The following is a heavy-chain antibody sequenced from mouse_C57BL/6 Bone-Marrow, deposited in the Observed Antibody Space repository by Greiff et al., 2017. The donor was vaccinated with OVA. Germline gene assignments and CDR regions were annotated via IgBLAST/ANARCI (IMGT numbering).Heavy chain of an antibody. D-gene: IGHD2-3*01. Sequence: QVQLQQSGAELARPGASVKLSCKASGYTFTSYGLSWVKQRPGQGLAWIGEIYPRSGNTYYHEKFKGKATLTADKSSSTAYMGLRSLTSEDSAVYFCARGGYYEGYAMDDWGQGTSVTVSS. CDR2: IYPRSGNT. CDR1: GYTFTSYG. J-gene: IGHJ4*01. V-gene: IGHV1-81*01. CDR3: ARGGYYEGYAMDD.